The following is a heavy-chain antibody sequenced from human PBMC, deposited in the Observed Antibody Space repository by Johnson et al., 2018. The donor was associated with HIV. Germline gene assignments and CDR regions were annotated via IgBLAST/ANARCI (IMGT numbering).Heavy chain of an antibody. CDR1: GFTFSTYG. J-gene: IGHJ3*02. D-gene: IGHD4-11*01. V-gene: IGHV3-7*01. CDR2: IKHDGSDK. Sequence: EKLVESGGGVVQPGGSLRLSCVASGFTFSTYGMHWVRQAPGKGLEWVANIKHDGSDKYYVGSVTGRFTISRDNAKSSLYLQMNSLRAEDTAVYYCARDDDYSKVRAFDIWGQGTMVTVSS. CDR3: ARDDDYSKVRAFDI.